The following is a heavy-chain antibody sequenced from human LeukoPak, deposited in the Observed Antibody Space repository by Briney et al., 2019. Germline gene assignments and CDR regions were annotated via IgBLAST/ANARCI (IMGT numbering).Heavy chain of an antibody. CDR1: GYTFTSYG. CDR2: ISAYNGNT. J-gene: IGHJ4*02. CDR3: ARDPTSLLCFRESSRGYFDY. D-gene: IGHD3-10*01. Sequence: ASVKASCKASGYTFTSYGISWVRQAPGQGLEWMGWISAYNGNTNYAQKLQGRVTMTTDTSTSTAYMELRSLRSDDTAVYYCARDPTSLLCFRESSRGYFDYWGQGTLVTVSS. V-gene: IGHV1-18*01.